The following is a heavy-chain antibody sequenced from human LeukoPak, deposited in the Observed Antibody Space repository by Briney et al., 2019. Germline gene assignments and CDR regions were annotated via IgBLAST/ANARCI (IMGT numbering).Heavy chain of an antibody. J-gene: IGHJ4*02. D-gene: IGHD5-24*01. V-gene: IGHV3-48*04. Sequence: GGSLRLSCAASGFTFSSYAMHWVRQAPGKGLEWVSYISSSGSTIYYADSVKGRFTISRDNAKNSLYLQMNSLRAEDTAVYYCARDDHVMATTGSHWGQGTLVTVSS. CDR1: GFTFSSYA. CDR3: ARDDHVMATTGSH. CDR2: ISSSGSTI.